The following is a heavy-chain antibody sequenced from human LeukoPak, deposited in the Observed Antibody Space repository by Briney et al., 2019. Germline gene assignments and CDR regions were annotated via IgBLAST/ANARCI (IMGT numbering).Heavy chain of an antibody. CDR3: ARRPRKSSSSGPRFGTTYMDV. CDR2: INHSGST. J-gene: IGHJ6*03. D-gene: IGHD6-6*01. V-gene: IGHV4-34*01. CDR1: GGSFSGYY. Sequence: ASETLSLTCAVYGGSFSGYYWSWIRQPPGKGLEWIGEINHSGSTNYNPSLKSRVTISVDTSKNQFSLKLSSVTAADTAVYYCARRPRKSSSSGPRFGTTYMDVWGKGTTVTVSS.